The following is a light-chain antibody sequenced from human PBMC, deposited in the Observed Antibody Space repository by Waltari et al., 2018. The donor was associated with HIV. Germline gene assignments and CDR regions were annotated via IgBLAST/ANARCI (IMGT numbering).Light chain of an antibody. J-gene: IGKJ2*01. CDR1: QSVSSN. Sequence: EIVMTPSPATLSVSPGERATLSFRASQSVSSNLAWYQQKPGQAPRRLIYGASTRATGIPARFSGRGSGTEFTLTISSLQSEDFAVYYCQQYNNWPPLMYTFGQGTKLEIK. CDR3: QQYNNWPPLMYT. CDR2: GAS. V-gene: IGKV3-15*01.